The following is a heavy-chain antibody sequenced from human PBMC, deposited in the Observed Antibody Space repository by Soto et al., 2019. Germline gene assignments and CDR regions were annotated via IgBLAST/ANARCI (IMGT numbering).Heavy chain of an antibody. J-gene: IGHJ4*02. D-gene: IGHD1-26*01. CDR2: INAGNGNT. Sequence: ASVKVSCKASGYTFTSYAMHWVRQAPGQRLEWMGWINAGNGNTKYSQKFQGRVTITRDTSESTAYMELSSLRSEDTAVYYCAITPSPKLGIVSWELDYWGQGTLVTVSS. CDR1: GYTFTSYA. CDR3: AITPSPKLGIVSWELDY. V-gene: IGHV1-3*01.